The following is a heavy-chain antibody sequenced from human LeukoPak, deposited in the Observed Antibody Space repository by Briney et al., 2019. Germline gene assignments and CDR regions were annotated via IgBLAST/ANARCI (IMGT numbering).Heavy chain of an antibody. CDR2: IKQDGGQI. D-gene: IGHD4-17*01. Sequence: GGSLRLTCAASEFTFSSYWMSRVRHAPGKGLEWVANIKQDGGQIYYLESVKGRFTVSRDNAKNSPYLQMNSLRAEDTAVYYCARLGARQMLEYWGQGTLVTVSS. J-gene: IGHJ4*02. CDR1: EFTFSSYW. CDR3: ARLGARQMLEY. V-gene: IGHV3-7*01.